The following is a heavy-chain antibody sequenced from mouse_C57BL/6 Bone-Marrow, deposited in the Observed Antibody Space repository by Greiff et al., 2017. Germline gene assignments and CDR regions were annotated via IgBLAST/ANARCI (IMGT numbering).Heavy chain of an antibody. V-gene: IGHV3-6*01. Sequence: EVQLVESGPGLVKPSQSLSLTCSVTGYSITSGYYWNWIRQFPGNKLEWMGYISYDGSNNYNPSLKNRISITRDTSKNQFFLKLNSVTTEDTATYYCARDQDSPYYYGSSLWGQGTLVTVSA. CDR3: ARDQDSPYYYGSSL. CDR2: ISYDGSN. CDR1: GYSITSGYY. J-gene: IGHJ3*01. D-gene: IGHD1-1*01.